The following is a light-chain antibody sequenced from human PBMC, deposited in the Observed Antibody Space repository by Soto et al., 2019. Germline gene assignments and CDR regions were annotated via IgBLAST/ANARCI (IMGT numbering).Light chain of an antibody. CDR2: AAS. V-gene: IGKV3-15*01. CDR3: QQYHHWPPIT. J-gene: IGKJ5*01. CDR1: ESVSTN. Sequence: EIEMTQSPATLSLAPGERVTLSCRASESVSTNLAWYQQKAGQAPRLLIYAASTRATGIPARFSGSGSGTEFTLTISSLQSEDFAVYYCQQYHHWPPITFGQGTRLEIK.